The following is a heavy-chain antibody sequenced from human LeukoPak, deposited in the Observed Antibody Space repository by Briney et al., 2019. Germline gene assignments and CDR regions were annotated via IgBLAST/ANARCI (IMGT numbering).Heavy chain of an antibody. CDR3: ARVSAPISSSWYEPIYYFDY. Sequence: TSETLSLTCTVSGGSISSSSYYWGWIRQPPGKGLEWIGSIYYSGSTYYNPSLKSRVTISVDTSKNQFSLKLNSVTAADTAVYYCARVSAPISSSWYEPIYYFDYWGQGTLVTVSS. CDR1: GGSISSSSYY. J-gene: IGHJ4*02. D-gene: IGHD6-13*01. CDR2: IYYSGST. V-gene: IGHV4-39*07.